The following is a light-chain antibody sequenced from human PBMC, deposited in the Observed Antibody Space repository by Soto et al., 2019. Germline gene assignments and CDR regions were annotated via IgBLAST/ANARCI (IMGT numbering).Light chain of an antibody. CDR3: QQGYSTPWT. J-gene: IGKJ1*01. CDR1: QDISKY. Sequence: DIQMTQSPSSLSASVRDRVTITCQASQDISKYLNCYQQKPGKAPKFLIYGASNLEAGVPSRFSGSGSGTDFTLTMNSLQPEDFATYYCQQGYSTPWTFGQGTKVDIK. V-gene: IGKV1-33*01. CDR2: GAS.